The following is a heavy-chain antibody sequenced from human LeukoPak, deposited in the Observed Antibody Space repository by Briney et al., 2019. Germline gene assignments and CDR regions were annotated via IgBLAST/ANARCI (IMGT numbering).Heavy chain of an antibody. V-gene: IGHV4-59*01. J-gene: IGHJ5*02. CDR3: AREGDYENWLDP. CDR1: GGSISGYY. D-gene: IGHD4-17*01. CDR2: IHYSGSS. Sequence: SETLSLTCAVSGGSISGYYWTWIRQPPGKGLEWLGYIHYSGSSNYNPSLKSRVTISVDTSKNQFFLRLNSVTAADTAVYYCAREGDYENWLDPWGQGTLVTVSS.